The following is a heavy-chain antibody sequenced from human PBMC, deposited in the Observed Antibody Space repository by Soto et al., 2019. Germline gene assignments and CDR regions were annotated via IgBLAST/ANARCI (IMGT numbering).Heavy chain of an antibody. J-gene: IGHJ4*02. CDR1: GFTFNYYW. V-gene: IGHV3-7*03. Sequence: GGSLRLSCVASGFTFNYYWMSWVRQAPGKGLEWVANIKQDGGDQYYLDSVKGRFTISRDNAKNLLYLQMSSLRAEDTAVYYCARDEGVDYWGQGTLVTVSS. D-gene: IGHD3-10*01. CDR3: ARDEGVDY. CDR2: IKQDGGDQ.